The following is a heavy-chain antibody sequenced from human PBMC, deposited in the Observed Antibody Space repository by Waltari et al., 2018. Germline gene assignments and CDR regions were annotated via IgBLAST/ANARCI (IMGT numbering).Heavy chain of an antibody. D-gene: IGHD2-2*01. J-gene: IGHJ6*03. CDR2: IYTSGST. V-gene: IGHV4-4*07. Sequence: QVQLQESGPGLVKPSETLSLTCTVSGGHISSYDGSGIRQPAGKGLEWIGRIYTSGSTNYNPSLKSRVTMSVDTSKNQFSLKLSSVTAADTAVYYCARDKNIVVVPAASTRYYYYYMDVWGKGTTVTISS. CDR3: ARDKNIVVVPAASTRYYYYYMDV. CDR1: GGHISSYD.